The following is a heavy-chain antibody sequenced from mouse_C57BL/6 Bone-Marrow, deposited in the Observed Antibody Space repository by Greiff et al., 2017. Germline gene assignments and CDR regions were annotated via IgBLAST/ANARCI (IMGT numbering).Heavy chain of an antibody. CDR2: GQGLEWIG. CDR3: AEDSAVYYCALYDGNYVGYFDV. V-gene: IGHV1-87*01. J-gene: IGHJ1*03. D-gene: IGHD2-1*01. Sequence: VMLVESGPELARPWASVKISCQAFYTFSRRVHFAIRDTNYWMQWVKQRPGQGLEWIGAIYPGNGDTSYNQKFKGKATLTVDKSSSTAYMQLSSLTAEDSAVYYCALYDGNYVGYFDVWGTGTTVTVSS. CDR1: YTFSRRVH.